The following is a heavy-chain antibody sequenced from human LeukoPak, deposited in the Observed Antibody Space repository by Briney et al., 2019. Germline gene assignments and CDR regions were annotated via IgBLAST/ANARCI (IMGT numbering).Heavy chain of an antibody. Sequence: PSETLTLTCAVSGYSLSSGYSWGWIRQPPGKGLEWIGSIYQSGTTYYNPPLRSRVSMSVDTSKDQFSLKLSSVTAADTAVYYCARGSSAWGGPYYFDYWGQGTLVTVTS. CDR1: GYSLSSGYS. CDR3: ARGSSAWGGPYYFDY. D-gene: IGHD6-25*01. CDR2: IYQSGTT. J-gene: IGHJ4*02. V-gene: IGHV4-38-2*01.